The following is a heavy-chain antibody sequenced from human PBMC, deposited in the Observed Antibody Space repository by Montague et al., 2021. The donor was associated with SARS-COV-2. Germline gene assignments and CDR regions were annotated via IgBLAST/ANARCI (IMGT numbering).Heavy chain of an antibody. CDR1: GESFSGYY. J-gene: IGHJ4*02. CDR3: ARGHQGATMIVVVMVGEQYYFDY. V-gene: IGHV4-34*01. D-gene: IGHD3-22*01. Sequence: SETLSLTCAVYGESFSGYYWTWIRQPPGKGLEWIGEINHRGSTKYNPSLKSRVTISVDTSKNQFSLRLSSVTAADTAVYYCARGHQGATMIVVVMVGEQYYFDYWSQGTLVTVSS. CDR2: INHRGST.